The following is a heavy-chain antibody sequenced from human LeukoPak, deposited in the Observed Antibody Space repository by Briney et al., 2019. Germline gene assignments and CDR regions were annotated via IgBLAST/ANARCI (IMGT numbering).Heavy chain of an antibody. J-gene: IGHJ5*02. CDR1: GFTFSSYG. CDR3: AKDKILTSTGYSSSRP. Sequence: GGSLRLSCAASGFTFSSYGMHWVRQAPGKGLEWVAFIRYDGSNKYYADSVKGRFTISRDNSKNTLYLQMNSLRAEDTAVYYCAKDKILTSTGYSSSRPWGQGTLVTVSS. D-gene: IGHD6-13*01. CDR2: IRYDGSNK. V-gene: IGHV3-30*02.